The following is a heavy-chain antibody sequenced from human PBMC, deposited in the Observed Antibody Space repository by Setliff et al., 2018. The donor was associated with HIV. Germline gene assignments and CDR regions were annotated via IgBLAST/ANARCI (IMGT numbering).Heavy chain of an antibody. J-gene: IGHJ4*02. Sequence: GASVKVSCKASGYTFNNYAMNWVRQAPGQGLELMGWINTNTGNPTYAQGFTERFVFSLDTSVSTAYLQISSLKAEDTAVYFCARDLKRPNSNFWGGYPIPFDSWGQGTLVTVSS. CDR3: ARDLKRPNSNFWGGYPIPFDS. CDR1: GYTFNNYA. D-gene: IGHD3-3*01. CDR2: INTNTGNP. V-gene: IGHV7-4-1*02.